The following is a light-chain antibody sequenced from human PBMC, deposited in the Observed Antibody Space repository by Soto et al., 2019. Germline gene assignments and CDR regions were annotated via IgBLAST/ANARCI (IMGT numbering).Light chain of an antibody. V-gene: IGKV1-12*02. J-gene: IGKJ1*01. CDR1: HDVRSW. CDR3: QQANGDPWT. CDR2: GAS. Sequence: DIQMTQSPSSVSASVGDRVTISCRASHDVRSWLAWYQQKPGKAPNLLIYGASTLQSVVPSRFSGSGSGSDFSITISSLQPEDFATYYCQQANGDPWTFGQGTKVEIK.